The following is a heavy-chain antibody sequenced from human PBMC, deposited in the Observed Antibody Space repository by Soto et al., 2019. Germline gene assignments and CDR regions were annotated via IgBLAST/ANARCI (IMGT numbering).Heavy chain of an antibody. J-gene: IGHJ6*03. D-gene: IGHD3-9*01. Sequence: SETLSLTCTVSGGSISSYYWSWIRQPPGKGLEWIGYIYYSGSTNYNPSLKSRVTISVDTSKNQFSLNLSSVTAADTAVYYCAAYLRYFDWPSYYYYMDVWGKGTTVTVSS. CDR1: GGSISSYY. CDR3: AAYLRYFDWPSYYYYMDV. V-gene: IGHV4-59*01. CDR2: IYYSGST.